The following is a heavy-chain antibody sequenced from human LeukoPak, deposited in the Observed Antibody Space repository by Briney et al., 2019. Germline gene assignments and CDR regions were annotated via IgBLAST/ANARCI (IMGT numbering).Heavy chain of an antibody. CDR2: ISYDGSNK. CDR3: AKEQYYDILTGHDYYYGMDV. CDR1: GFTFSSYG. D-gene: IGHD3-9*01. V-gene: IGHV3-30*18. Sequence: GGSLRLSCAASGFTFSSYGMHWVRQAPGKGLEWVAVISYDGSNKYYADSVKGRFTISRDNSKNTLYLQMNSLRAEDTAVYYCAKEQYYDILTGHDYYYGMDVRGKGTTVTVSS. J-gene: IGHJ6*04.